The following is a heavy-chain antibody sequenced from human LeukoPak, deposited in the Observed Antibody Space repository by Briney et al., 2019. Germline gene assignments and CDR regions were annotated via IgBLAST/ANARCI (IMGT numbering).Heavy chain of an antibody. CDR2: FYTSGNT. J-gene: IGHJ6*03. CDR3: ATQQWGFYYMDV. D-gene: IGHD6-19*01. V-gene: IGHV4-61*02. CDR1: GGPISSGIYH. Sequence: SQTLSLTCTVSGGPISSGIYHWSWVRQPAGKGLEWIGRFYTSGNTNYNPSLKSRVTISVDTSTNQFSLNLTSVTAADTAVYYCATQQWGFYYMDVWGKGTTVTVSS.